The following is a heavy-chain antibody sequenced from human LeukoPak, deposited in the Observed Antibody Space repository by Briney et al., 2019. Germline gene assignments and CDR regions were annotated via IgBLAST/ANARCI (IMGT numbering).Heavy chain of an antibody. CDR2: IYPGDSDT. J-gene: IGHJ4*02. V-gene: IGHV5-51*01. CDR3: ARLQLIAARSFDY. Sequence: GESLKISCEGSGYSFTSCWIAWVRQMPGKGLEWMGIIYPGDSDTTYSPSFQGQVTISADKSISTAYLQWSSLKASDTAMYYCARLQLIAARSFDYWGQGTLVTVSS. D-gene: IGHD6-6*01. CDR1: GYSFTSCW.